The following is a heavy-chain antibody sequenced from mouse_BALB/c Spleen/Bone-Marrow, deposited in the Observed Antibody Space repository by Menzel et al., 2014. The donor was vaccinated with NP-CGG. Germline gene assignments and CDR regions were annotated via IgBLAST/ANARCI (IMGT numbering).Heavy chain of an antibody. V-gene: IGHV1S56*01. Sequence: LKQSGPELVKPGASVRMSCKASGYTFTTYYIHWVKQRPGQGLEWIGWIYPRNVNTNYNEKFRGKATLTADKSSSTAYMQLSSLTSEDSAVYFCARWLLPYYAMDYWGQGTSVTVSS. J-gene: IGHJ4*01. D-gene: IGHD2-3*01. CDR1: GYTFTTYY. CDR3: ARWLLPYYAMDY. CDR2: IYPRNVNT.